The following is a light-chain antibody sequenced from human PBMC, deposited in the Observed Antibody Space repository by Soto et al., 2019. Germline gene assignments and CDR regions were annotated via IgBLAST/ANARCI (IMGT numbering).Light chain of an antibody. CDR2: EAS. CDR3: QQSSNYPWT. Sequence: DIQMTQSPSTLSASVGDRVTITCRASQSISSYLAWYQQKPGKAPKLLIYEASNLESEVPSRFSGSGSGTEFTLTISSLQPDDFATYYCQQSSNYPWTFGQGTKVDIK. J-gene: IGKJ1*01. V-gene: IGKV1-5*03. CDR1: QSISSY.